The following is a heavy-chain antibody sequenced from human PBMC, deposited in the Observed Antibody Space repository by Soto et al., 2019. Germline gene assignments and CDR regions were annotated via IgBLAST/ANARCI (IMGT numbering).Heavy chain of an antibody. CDR2: IYYSGST. Sequence: QVQLQEWGSGQVKPSETLSLTCTVSGGSISSYYWSWIRQPRGKGLEWIGYIYYSGSTNYNPSLKSRVTISVDTSKNQFSLKLSSVTAADTAVYYCARFNWYFDLWGRGTLVTVSS. CDR3: ARFNWYFDL. V-gene: IGHV4-59*08. J-gene: IGHJ2*01. CDR1: GGSISSYY.